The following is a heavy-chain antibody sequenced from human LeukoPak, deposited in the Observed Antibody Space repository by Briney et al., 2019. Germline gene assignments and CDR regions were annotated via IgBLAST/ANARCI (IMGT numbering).Heavy chain of an antibody. Sequence: GGSLRPSCAASGFTFSSYAMHWVRQAPGKGLEWVAVISYDGSNKYYADSVKGRFTTSRDNSKNTLYLQMNSLRAEDTAVYYCARDPPNYIVATTADDYWGQGTLVTVSS. CDR2: ISYDGSNK. V-gene: IGHV3-30*04. CDR1: GFTFSSYA. CDR3: ARDPPNYIVATTADDY. J-gene: IGHJ4*02. D-gene: IGHD5-12*01.